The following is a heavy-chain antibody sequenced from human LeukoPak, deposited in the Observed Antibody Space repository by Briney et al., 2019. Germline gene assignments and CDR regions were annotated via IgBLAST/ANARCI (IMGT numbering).Heavy chain of an antibody. Sequence: PSETLSLTCTVSGGSMSSSSYYWGWIRQPPGKGLEWIGTIYYSGSTYYNPSLKSRVTISVDTSRNQFSLKLSSVTAADTAVYYCARGYTSAWVNHFDYWGQGTLVTVSS. CDR2: IYYSGST. J-gene: IGHJ4*02. CDR1: GGSMSSSSYY. CDR3: ARGYTSAWVNHFDY. V-gene: IGHV4-39*01. D-gene: IGHD2-2*02.